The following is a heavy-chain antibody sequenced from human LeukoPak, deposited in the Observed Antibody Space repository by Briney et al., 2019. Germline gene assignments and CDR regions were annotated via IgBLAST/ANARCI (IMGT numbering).Heavy chain of an antibody. V-gene: IGHV3-66*01. J-gene: IGHJ4*02. CDR1: GFTVSSNY. Sequence: GGSLRLSCAASGFTVSSNYMSWVRQAPGKGLEWVSVIYSGGSTYYADSVKGGFTISRDNSKNTLYLQMNSLRAEDTAVYYCARASEGAGTLDYWGQGTLVTVSS. CDR2: IYSGGST. CDR3: ARASEGAGTLDY. D-gene: IGHD6-13*01.